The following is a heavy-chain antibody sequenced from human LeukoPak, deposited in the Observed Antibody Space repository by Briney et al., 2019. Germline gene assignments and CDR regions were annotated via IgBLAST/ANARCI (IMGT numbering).Heavy chain of an antibody. CDR3: AGYSYGYEAFDI. J-gene: IGHJ3*02. CDR2: ISAYTGNT. CDR1: GYTLTNNG. Sequence: ASVKVSCKASGYTLTNNGITWVRQAPGQGLEWMGWISAYTGNTNYAQKLQGRVTMTTDTSTSTAYMELRSLRSDDTAVYYCAGYSYGYEAFDIWGQGTMVTVSS. D-gene: IGHD5-18*01. V-gene: IGHV1-18*01.